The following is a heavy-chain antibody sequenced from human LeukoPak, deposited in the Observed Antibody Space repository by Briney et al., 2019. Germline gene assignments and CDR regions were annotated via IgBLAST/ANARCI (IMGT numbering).Heavy chain of an antibody. J-gene: IGHJ3*02. CDR1: GFTVSSNY. CDR2: IYSGGST. D-gene: IGHD3-9*01. V-gene: IGHV3-66*01. Sequence: PGGSLRLSCAACGFTVSSNYMSWVRQAPGKGLEWVSVIYSGGSTYYADSVKGRFTISRDNSKNTLYLQMNSLRAEDTAVYYCAREENYDILTGYYIDAFDIWGQGTMVTVSS. CDR3: AREENYDILTGYYIDAFDI.